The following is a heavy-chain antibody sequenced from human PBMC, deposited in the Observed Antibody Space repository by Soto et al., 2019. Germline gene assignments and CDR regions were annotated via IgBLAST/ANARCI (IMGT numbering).Heavy chain of an antibody. CDR3: AVAVYCSSTSCDLFDY. V-gene: IGHV1-69*13. J-gene: IGHJ4*02. CDR1: GGTFSSYA. D-gene: IGHD2-2*01. Sequence: SVKVSCKASGGTFSSYAISWVRQAPGQGLEWMGGIIPIFGTANYAQKFQGRVTITADESTSTAYMELSSLRSEDTAAYYCAVAVYCSSTSCDLFDYWGQGTLVTVSS. CDR2: IIPIFGTA.